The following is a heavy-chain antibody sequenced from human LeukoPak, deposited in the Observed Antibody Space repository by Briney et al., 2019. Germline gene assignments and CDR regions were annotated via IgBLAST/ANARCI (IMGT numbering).Heavy chain of an antibody. CDR2: VSPYNGNT. Sequence: GASVKVSCKASGYTFTTYGISWVRQAPGQGLEWMGWVSPYNGNTNYAQKFQGRVTMTTDTATSTAYMELSRLRSDDTAMYYCARGWNGGNLNWFDPWGQGTLVTVSS. CDR1: GYTFTTYG. D-gene: IGHD4-23*01. CDR3: ARGWNGGNLNWFDP. J-gene: IGHJ5*02. V-gene: IGHV1-18*01.